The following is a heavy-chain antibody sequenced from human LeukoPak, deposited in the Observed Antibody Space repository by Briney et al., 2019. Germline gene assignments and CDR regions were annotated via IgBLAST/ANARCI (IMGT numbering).Heavy chain of an antibody. V-gene: IGHV1-2*02. D-gene: IGHD3-10*01. CDR2: INSNSGGT. Sequence: ASVKVSCKASGYTFTGYYMHWVRQAPGQGLEWMGWINSNSGGTNYAQKFQGRVTMTRDTSISTAYMELSRLRSDDTAVYYCARVLKDYYGSGSYYTFDYWGQGTLVTVSS. CDR3: ARVLKDYYGSGSYYTFDY. CDR1: GYTFTGYY. J-gene: IGHJ4*02.